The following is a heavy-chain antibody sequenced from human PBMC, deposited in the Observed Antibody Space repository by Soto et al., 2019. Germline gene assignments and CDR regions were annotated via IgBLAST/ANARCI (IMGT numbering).Heavy chain of an antibody. D-gene: IGHD1-26*01. J-gene: IGHJ6*02. V-gene: IGHV3-30-3*01. CDR2: ISYDGSNK. CDR3: ARGWPPVGALDYYYYGMDV. Sequence: PGGSLRLSCGASGFTCSSYAMHWVRQAPGKGLEWVAVISYDGSNKYYADSVKGRFTISRDNSKNTLYLQMNSLRAEDTAVYYCARGWPPVGALDYYYYGMDVWGQGTTVTVSS. CDR1: GFTCSSYA.